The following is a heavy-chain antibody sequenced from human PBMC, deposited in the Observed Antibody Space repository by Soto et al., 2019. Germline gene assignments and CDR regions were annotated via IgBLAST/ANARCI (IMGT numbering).Heavy chain of an antibody. CDR3: ARDTAKVIPARAFDI. V-gene: IGHV1-3*01. Sequence: ASVKVSCKASGYTFTSYAMHWVRQAPGQRLEWMGWINAGNGNTKYSQKFQGRVTITRDTSASTAYMELSSLRSEDTAVYYCARDTAKVIPARAFDIWGQGTMVTVSS. D-gene: IGHD5-18*01. CDR1: GYTFTSYA. CDR2: INAGNGNT. J-gene: IGHJ3*02.